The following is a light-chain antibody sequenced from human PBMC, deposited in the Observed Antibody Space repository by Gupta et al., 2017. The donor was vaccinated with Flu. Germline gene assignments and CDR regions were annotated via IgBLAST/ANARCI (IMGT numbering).Light chain of an antibody. Sequence: QAVVTPEPSLTVPPGGTVTLTCGSRTGAVSSGHYPYWFQQKPGQAPTALIYDIDNKYSWTPARFSGSLLGGKAALTLSGARPEDEADYYCLLSYSGVRVVGGGTKLTVL. J-gene: IGLJ3*02. CDR2: DID. CDR3: LLSYSGVRV. CDR1: TGAVSSGHY. V-gene: IGLV7-46*01.